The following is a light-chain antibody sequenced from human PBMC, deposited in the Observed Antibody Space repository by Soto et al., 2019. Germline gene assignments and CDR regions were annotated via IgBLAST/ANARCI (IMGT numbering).Light chain of an antibody. CDR1: QGITNR. Sequence: DIQMTQSPSTLPASVGDRVTITCRASQGITNRLAWYQQKPGQAPTLLIYEASNLQSGVPSRVSGSGSGTDFTLTISSLQPEDFANYYCQQANSFPITFGQGTRLEIK. J-gene: IGKJ5*01. V-gene: IGKV1-12*01. CDR2: EAS. CDR3: QQANSFPIT.